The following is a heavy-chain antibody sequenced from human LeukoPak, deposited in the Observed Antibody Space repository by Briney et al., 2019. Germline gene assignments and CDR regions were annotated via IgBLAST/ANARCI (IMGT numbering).Heavy chain of an antibody. CDR2: ISKTGRGI. D-gene: IGHD5-12*01. V-gene: IGHV3-11*01. CDR3: ATVRYSTIWSFEFDN. J-gene: IGHJ4*02. CDR1: GFNFSDYF. Sequence: GGSLRLSCAASGFNFSDYFMSWIRQAPGKGLQWLAYISKTGRGIEYAESVRGRFTISRDNAKNSVFLQMDSLRAEDTAVYFCATVRYSTIWSFEFDNWGQGALVTVSS.